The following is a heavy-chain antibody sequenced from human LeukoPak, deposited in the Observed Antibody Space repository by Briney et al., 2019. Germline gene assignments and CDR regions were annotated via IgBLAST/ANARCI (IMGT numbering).Heavy chain of an antibody. CDR3: ARRSVYYDILTGYYKGDYFDY. D-gene: IGHD3-9*01. CDR2: IYYSGST. J-gene: IGHJ4*02. Sequence: SETLSLTCTVSGGSISSYYWSWIRQPPGKGLEWIGYIYYSGSTNYNPSLKSRVTISVDTSKNQFSPKLSSVTAADTAVYYCARRSVYYDILTGYYKGDYFDYWGQGTLVTVSS. V-gene: IGHV4-59*08. CDR1: GGSISSYY.